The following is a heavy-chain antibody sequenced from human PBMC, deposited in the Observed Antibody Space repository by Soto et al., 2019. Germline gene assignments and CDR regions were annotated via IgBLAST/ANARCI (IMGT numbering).Heavy chain of an antibody. J-gene: IGHJ4*02. Sequence: NPSETLSLTCAVSGGSIDSGAYSLSWIRQPPGKGLEWIGYVTHSGTAYSIPSLNGRLTLSVDSSQTQFSLKLTSVTAADSAVYYPDRIHWTQSSLDYWGRGILVTVSS. CDR1: GGSIDSGAYS. CDR2: VTHSGTA. V-gene: IGHV4-30-2*01. D-gene: IGHD6-19*01. CDR3: DRIHWTQSSLDY.